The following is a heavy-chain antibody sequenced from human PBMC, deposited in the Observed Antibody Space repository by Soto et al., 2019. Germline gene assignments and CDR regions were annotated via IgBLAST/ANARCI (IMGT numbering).Heavy chain of an antibody. CDR3: ARGEGAPYWYFGL. CDR1: GFSFSNYE. D-gene: IGHD3-16*01. CDR2: ISSSGTTI. J-gene: IGHJ2*01. Sequence: EVQLVESGGGLVQPGGSLRLSCAASGFSFSNYEMNWVRQAPGKGLEWVSYISSSGTTIYYAGSVKGRFTISRDNAKNSLYLQMNSLRAEDTAVYYCARGEGAPYWYFGLWGRGTLVTVSS. V-gene: IGHV3-48*03.